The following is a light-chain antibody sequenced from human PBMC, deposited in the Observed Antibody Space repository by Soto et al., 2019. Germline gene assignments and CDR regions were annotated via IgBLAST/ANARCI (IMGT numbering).Light chain of an antibody. V-gene: IGKV1-9*01. Sequence: IQLTQSPSFLSASVVDRFTITCRASQDIAIYLAWYQPKPGEAPKLLIYAASTLYGGVPSRFSGSGSGTDFALTITSLQAEDFATYYCQKLRMYPSTFGGGTKVDIK. CDR3: QKLRMYPST. J-gene: IGKJ4*01. CDR2: AAS. CDR1: QDIAIY.